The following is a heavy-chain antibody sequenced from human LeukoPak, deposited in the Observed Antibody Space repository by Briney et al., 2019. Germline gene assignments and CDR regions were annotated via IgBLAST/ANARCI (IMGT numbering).Heavy chain of an antibody. Sequence: PVKVSCKASGGTFSSYAISWVRQAPGQGLEWMGRIIPILGIANYAQKFQGRVTITADKSTSTAYMELSSLRSEDTAVYYCARDPSSSWYWDYYYYGMDVWGQGTTVTVSS. CDR1: GGTFSSYA. CDR3: ARDPSSSWYWDYYYYGMDV. D-gene: IGHD6-13*01. V-gene: IGHV1-69*04. CDR2: IIPILGIA. J-gene: IGHJ6*02.